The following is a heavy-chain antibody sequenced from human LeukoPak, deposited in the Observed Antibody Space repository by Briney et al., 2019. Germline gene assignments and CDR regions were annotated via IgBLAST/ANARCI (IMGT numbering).Heavy chain of an antibody. J-gene: IGHJ4*02. CDR1: GFIFSSFW. CDR2: INSDGRKT. D-gene: IGHD3-10*01. CDR3: GRGMRDYYGLDY. Sequence: GGSLRLSCAASGFIFSSFWMHWVRQVPGKGLVWVSHINSDGRKTDYADSVRGRFTISRDNAKNTLYLQMDRLTVEDTAVYYCGRGMRDYYGLDYWGQGILVTVSS. V-gene: IGHV3-74*01.